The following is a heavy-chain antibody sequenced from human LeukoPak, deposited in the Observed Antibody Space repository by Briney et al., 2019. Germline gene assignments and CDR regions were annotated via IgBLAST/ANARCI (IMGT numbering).Heavy chain of an antibody. J-gene: IGHJ4*02. CDR3: ARARGYSSGWDPYYFDY. V-gene: IGHV4-59*01. CDR1: GGSISSYY. CDR2: IYYSGST. Sequence: PSETLSLTCTVSGGSISSYYWSWIRQPLGKGLEWIGYIYYSGSTNYNPSLKSRVTISVDTSKNQFSLKLSSVTAADTAVYYCARARGYSSGWDPYYFDYWGQGTLVTVSS. D-gene: IGHD6-19*01.